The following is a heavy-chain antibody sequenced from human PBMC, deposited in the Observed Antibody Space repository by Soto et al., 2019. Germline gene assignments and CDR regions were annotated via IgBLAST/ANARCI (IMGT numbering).Heavy chain of an antibody. CDR1: GFTFSSYA. CDR2: ISGSGGST. V-gene: IGHV3-23*01. D-gene: IGHD6-13*01. CDR3: AKSGSIAAAGIEGFFDY. J-gene: IGHJ4*02. Sequence: GESLKISCAASGFTFSSYAMSWVRQAPGKGLEWVSAISGSGGSTYYADSVKGRFTISRDNSKNTLYLQMNSLRAEDTAVYYCAKSGSIAAAGIEGFFDYWGQGTLVTVSS.